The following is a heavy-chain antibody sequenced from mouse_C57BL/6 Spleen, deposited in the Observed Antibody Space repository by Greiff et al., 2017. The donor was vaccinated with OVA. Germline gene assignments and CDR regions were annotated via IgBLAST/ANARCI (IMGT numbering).Heavy chain of an antibody. V-gene: IGHV5-4*01. CDR2: ISDGGSYT. Sequence: EVKLVESGGGLVKPGGSLKLSCAASGFTFSSYAMSWVRQTPEKRLEWVATISDGGSYTYYPDNVKGRFPISRDNAKNNLYLQMSHLKSEDTAMYYCAREDYGSLYAMDYWGQGTSVTVSS. J-gene: IGHJ4*01. D-gene: IGHD1-1*01. CDR1: GFTFSSYA. CDR3: AREDYGSLYAMDY.